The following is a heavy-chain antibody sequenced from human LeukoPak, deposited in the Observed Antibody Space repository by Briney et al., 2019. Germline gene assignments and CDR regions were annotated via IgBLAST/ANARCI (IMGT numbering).Heavy chain of an antibody. J-gene: IGHJ4*02. CDR2: MNPNTANT. CDR1: GDTFTSYD. V-gene: IGHV1-8*01. CDR3: ARGEYSGSYYYFAY. Sequence: ASVKVSCKASGDTFTSYDTNWVRQAPGQGREWMGWMNPNTANTGYAQKFQGRVTITRNTSISTSYMELNSLRSEDTAVYYCARGEYSGSYYYFAYWGQGTLVTVSS. D-gene: IGHD1-26*01.